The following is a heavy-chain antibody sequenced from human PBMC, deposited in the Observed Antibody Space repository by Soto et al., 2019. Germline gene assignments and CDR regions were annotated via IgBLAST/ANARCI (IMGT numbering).Heavy chain of an antibody. CDR1: GYTFTNYG. V-gene: IGHV1-18*01. CDR3: ARVRQLVGYVSSYMDV. Sequence: QVQLLQSGAEVKKPGASVKVSCKASGYTFTNYGITWVRQAPGQGLEWMGWISAYNGDTHYTQRLQGRVTMTTDTSTSTADRELRAMGSADRAVYYWARVRQLVGYVSSYMDVW. J-gene: IGHJ6*03. D-gene: IGHD6-6*01. CDR2: ISAYNGDT.